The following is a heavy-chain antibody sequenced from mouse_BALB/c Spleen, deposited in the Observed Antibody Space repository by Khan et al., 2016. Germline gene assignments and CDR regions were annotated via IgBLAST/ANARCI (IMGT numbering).Heavy chain of an antibody. D-gene: IGHD2-2*01. J-gene: IGHJ2*01. CDR2: INPYNAGT. V-gene: IGHV1S136*01. CDR1: GYTFTNYV. CDR3: ARDYYGYDFDY. Sequence: VQLKESGPELVKPGASVKMSCKASGYTFTNYVMHWVKQKPGQGLEWIGYINPYNAGTKYNEKFKGKATLTSARSSSTAYMELSSLTSEDSAVYYCARDYYGYDFDYWGQGTTLTVSS.